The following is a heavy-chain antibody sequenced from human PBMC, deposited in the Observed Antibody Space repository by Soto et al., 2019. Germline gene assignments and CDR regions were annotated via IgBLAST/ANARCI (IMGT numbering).Heavy chain of an antibody. Sequence: PSETLSLTCAVSGGSINSGGYSWSRIRQPPGKGLEWIGYLYYGGATYSKPSLKSRVSISVDWSKNQFSLKLNSVTAADTAVYYCARTFTSMGLFDYWGPGTLVTVSS. V-gene: IGHV4-30-2*01. J-gene: IGHJ4*02. CDR3: ARTFTSMGLFDY. CDR2: LYYGGAT. D-gene: IGHD2-8*01. CDR1: GGSINSGGYS.